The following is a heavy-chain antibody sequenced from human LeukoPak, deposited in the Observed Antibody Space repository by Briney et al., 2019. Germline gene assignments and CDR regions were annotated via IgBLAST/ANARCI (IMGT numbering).Heavy chain of an antibody. V-gene: IGHV4-59*01. Sequence: PSETLSLTCTVSGGSITTYYWSWIRQPPGKGLEWIGFIFYSGSTNYNPSLKSRGTISLDTTDNQFSLRLSSVTTADTAVYYCARGGGWSPYYFDYWGQGALVTVSS. J-gene: IGHJ4*02. CDR2: IFYSGST. D-gene: IGHD6-19*01. CDR3: ARGGGWSPYYFDY. CDR1: GGSITTYY.